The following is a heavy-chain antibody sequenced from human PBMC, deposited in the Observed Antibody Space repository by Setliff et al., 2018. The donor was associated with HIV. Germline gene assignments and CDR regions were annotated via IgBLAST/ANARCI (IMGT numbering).Heavy chain of an antibody. CDR3: ARDRNFWGGYRYYMDV. J-gene: IGHJ6*03. Sequence: VASVKVSCKASGYTFTSYSLNWARQAPGQGLEWMGWINPNTGGTNYAQKFQGRVTMTRDTSIDTAYMELSSLRSDDTAVYYCARDRNFWGGYRYYMDVWGKGTTVTVSS. CDR1: GYTFTSYS. D-gene: IGHD3-3*01. CDR2: INPNTGGT. V-gene: IGHV1-2*02.